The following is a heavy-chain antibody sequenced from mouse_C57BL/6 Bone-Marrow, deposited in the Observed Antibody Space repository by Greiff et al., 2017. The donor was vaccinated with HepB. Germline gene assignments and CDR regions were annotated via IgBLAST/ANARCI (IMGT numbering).Heavy chain of an antibody. D-gene: IGHD2-2*01. Sequence: QVQLQQPGAELVKPGASVKLSCKASGNTLTSYWMHWLKQRPGQGLELIGMIHPNSGSTNYNEKVKSKATLTVDKSSSTAYMQLSSLTSEDSAVYYCARWLGTYWGQGTRVTVSA. CDR2: IHPNSGST. V-gene: IGHV1-64*01. J-gene: IGHJ3*01. CDR3: ARWLGTY. CDR1: GNTLTSYW.